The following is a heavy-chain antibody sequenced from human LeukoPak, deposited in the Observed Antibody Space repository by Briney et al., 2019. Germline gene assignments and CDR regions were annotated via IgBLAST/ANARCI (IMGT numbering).Heavy chain of an antibody. CDR3: ARASPVRVPAATAWYHYYMDV. D-gene: IGHD2-2*01. CDR1: GGSFSGYY. CDR2: INHSGST. Sequence: NPSETLSLTCAVYGGSFSGYYWGWIRQPPGKGLEWIGEINHSGSTNYNPSLKSRVTISVDTSKNQFSLKLSSVTAADTAVYYCARASPVRVPAATAWYHYYMDVWGKGTTVTVSS. V-gene: IGHV4-34*01. J-gene: IGHJ6*03.